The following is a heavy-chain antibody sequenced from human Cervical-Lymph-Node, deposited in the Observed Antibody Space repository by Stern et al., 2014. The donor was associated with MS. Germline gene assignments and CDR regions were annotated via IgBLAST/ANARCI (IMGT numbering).Heavy chain of an antibody. CDR1: GYSFTTYF. V-gene: IGHV1-46*01. CDR3: ARALVGVRGVTPYYSGLDV. D-gene: IGHD3-10*01. CDR2: INPGGGRA. Sequence: QVQLVQSGAEVKKPGASVKVSCQASGYSFTTYFMYWVRQAPGQGLEWMGIINPGGGRATYAQKFQGRVTMTRDTSTSTVYLELNSLRSQDTAVYYCARALVGVRGVTPYYSGLDVWGQGTTVTVSS. J-gene: IGHJ6*02.